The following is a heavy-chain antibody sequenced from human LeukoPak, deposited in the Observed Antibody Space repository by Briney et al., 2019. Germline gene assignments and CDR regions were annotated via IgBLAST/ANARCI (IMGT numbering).Heavy chain of an antibody. CDR2: IYYSGST. V-gene: IGHV4-31*03. D-gene: IGHD2-15*01. CDR3: ARQRYCSGGSCYSEQLIFDY. J-gene: IGHJ4*02. Sequence: PPETLSLTCTVSGGSISSGGYYWSWIRQHPGKGLEWIGYIYYSGSTYYNPSLKSRVTISVDTSKNQFSLKLSSVTAADTAVYYCARQRYCSGGSCYSEQLIFDYWGQGTLVTVSS. CDR1: GGSISSGGYY.